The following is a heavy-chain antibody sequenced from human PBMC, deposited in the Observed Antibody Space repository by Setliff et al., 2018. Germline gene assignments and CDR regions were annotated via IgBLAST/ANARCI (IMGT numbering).Heavy chain of an antibody. CDR3: ARWMARGMQPHY. D-gene: IGHD3-10*01. CDR2: IYHSGST. V-gene: IGHV4-38-2*01. Sequence: PSETLSLTCAVSGYSISSGYYWGWIRQPPGKGLEWIGSIYHSGSTYYNPSLKSRVTISVDTSKNQFSLKLSSVTAADTAVYYCARWMARGMQPHYWGQGTLVTVSS. J-gene: IGHJ4*02. CDR1: GYSISSGYY.